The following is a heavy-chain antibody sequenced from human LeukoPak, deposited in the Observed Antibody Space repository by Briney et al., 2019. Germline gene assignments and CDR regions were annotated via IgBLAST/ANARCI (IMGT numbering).Heavy chain of an antibody. Sequence: ASVKVSCKASGYTFTSYGISWLRQAPGQGLEWMGWISAYNGNTNYAQKLQGRVTMTTDTSTSTAYMELRSLRSDDTAVYYCARVLYCSSTSCYGSWFDPWGQGTLVTVSS. J-gene: IGHJ5*02. CDR1: GYTFTSYG. D-gene: IGHD2-2*01. CDR2: ISAYNGNT. CDR3: ARVLYCSSTSCYGSWFDP. V-gene: IGHV1-18*01.